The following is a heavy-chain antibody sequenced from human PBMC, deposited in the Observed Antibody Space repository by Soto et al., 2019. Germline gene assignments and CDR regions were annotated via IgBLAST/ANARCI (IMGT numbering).Heavy chain of an antibody. CDR3: AKSRAAVTTWDYYYGVDV. D-gene: IGHD4-17*01. CDR1: GYTFTSYA. CDR2: INAGNGNT. V-gene: IGHV1-3*01. Sequence: ASVKVSCKASGYTFTSYAMHWVRQAPGQRLEWMGWINAGNGNTKYSQKFQGRVTITRDTSASTAYMELSSLRSEDTAVYYCAKSRAAVTTWDYYYGVDVWGQGTMVTASS. J-gene: IGHJ6*02.